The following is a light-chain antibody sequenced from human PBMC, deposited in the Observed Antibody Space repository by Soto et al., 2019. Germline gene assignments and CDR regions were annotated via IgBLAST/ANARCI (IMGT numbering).Light chain of an antibody. J-gene: IGLJ2*01. V-gene: IGLV2-8*01. CDR3: CSYAGTYTL. Sequence: QSALTQPPSASGSPGQSVAISCTGTSSDVGGYSYVSWYQQHPGKAPKLMIYEVSKRPSGVPDRFSGSKSGNTASLTVSGLQAEDEADYYCCSYAGTYTLFGGGTKLTVL. CDR2: EVS. CDR1: SSDVGGYSY.